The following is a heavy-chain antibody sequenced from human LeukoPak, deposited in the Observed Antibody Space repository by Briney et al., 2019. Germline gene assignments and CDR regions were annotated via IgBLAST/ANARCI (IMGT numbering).Heavy chain of an antibody. D-gene: IGHD1-14*01. J-gene: IGHJ4*02. V-gene: IGHV4-4*02. CDR3: AGYNIPYTFEF. CDR1: GGSISRSNW. CDR2: ILHSGDT. Sequence: SGTLSLTCAVSGGSISRSNWWSWVRQPPGKGLEWIGDILHSGDTDYNASLRSRLTISLDKSRNQFSLQLSSVTAADTAVYYCAGYNIPYTFEFWGPGTVVTVSS.